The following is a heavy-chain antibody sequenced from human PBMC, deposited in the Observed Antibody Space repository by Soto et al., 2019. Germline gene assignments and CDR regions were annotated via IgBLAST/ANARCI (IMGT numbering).Heavy chain of an antibody. V-gene: IGHV3-30*18. J-gene: IGHJ4*02. CDR2: ISYDGSNK. D-gene: IGHD5-18*01. CDR1: GFTFSSYG. CDR3: AKGVRYSYGPRTEGVFDY. Sequence: QVQLVESGGGVVQPGRSLRLSCAASGFTFSSYGMHWVRQAPGKGLEWVAVISYDGSNKYYADSVKGRFTISRDNSKNTLYLQMNSLRAEDTAVYYCAKGVRYSYGPRTEGVFDYWGQGTLVTVSS.